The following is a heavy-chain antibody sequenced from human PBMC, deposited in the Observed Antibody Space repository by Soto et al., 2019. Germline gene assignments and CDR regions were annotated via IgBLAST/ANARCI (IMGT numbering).Heavy chain of an antibody. CDR2: ISVYNGNT. V-gene: IGHV1-18*04. J-gene: IGHJ4*02. D-gene: IGHD6-13*01. CDR3: ARDRVQYSSSWHPDGFDY. CDR1: GYTFTTYG. Sequence: GASVKVSCKASGYTFTTYGITWVRQAPGQGLEWMGWISVYNGNTNYGQKLQGRVTMTADTSTSTAYMELNSLRAEDTAVYYCARDRVQYSSSWHPDGFDYWGQGTLVTVSS.